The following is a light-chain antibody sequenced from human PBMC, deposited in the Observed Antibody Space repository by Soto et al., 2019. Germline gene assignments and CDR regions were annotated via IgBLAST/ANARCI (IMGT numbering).Light chain of an antibody. CDR1: NSISSW. CDR2: KAS. V-gene: IGKV1-5*03. CDR3: QQSYSTPIT. J-gene: IGKJ5*01. Sequence: DIQMTQSPSTLSASVGDRVTITCRASNSISSWLAWYQQKPGKAPKLLIYKASSLQSGVPSRFSGSGSGTDFTLTISSLQPEDFATYYCQQSYSTPITFGQGTRREIK.